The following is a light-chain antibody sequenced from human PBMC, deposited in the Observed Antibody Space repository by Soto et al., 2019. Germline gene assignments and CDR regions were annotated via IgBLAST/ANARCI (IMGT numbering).Light chain of an antibody. J-gene: IGLJ1*01. Sequence: SALTQPASVSGSPGQSITISCTGTSSDVGNYNLVSWYQQHPGKAPKLMIYEDSKRPSGVSNRFPGSKSGSTASLTISGLQAEDEADYYCCSYAGSGTYVFGTGTKVTVL. V-gene: IGLV2-23*01. CDR1: SSDVGNYNL. CDR3: CSYAGSGTYV. CDR2: EDS.